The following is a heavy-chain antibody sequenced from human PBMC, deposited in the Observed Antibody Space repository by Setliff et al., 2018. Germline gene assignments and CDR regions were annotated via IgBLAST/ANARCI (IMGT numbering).Heavy chain of an antibody. CDR2: MSGSGGST. CDR3: AKDSGYSGYGYFDY. J-gene: IGHJ4*02. D-gene: IGHD5-12*01. Sequence: PGGSLRLSCAASGFTFSSYAMSWVRQAPGKGLKWVSAMSGSGGSTYYADSVKGRSPLSRDNSKNTLYLQMNSLRAEDTAVYYCAKDSGYSGYGYFDYWGQGTLVTVS. CDR1: GFTFSSYA. V-gene: IGHV3-23*01.